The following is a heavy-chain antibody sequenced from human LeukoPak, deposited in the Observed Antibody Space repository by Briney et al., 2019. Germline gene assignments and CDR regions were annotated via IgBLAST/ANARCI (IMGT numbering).Heavy chain of an antibody. CDR2: INHSGST. Sequence: SETLSLTCAVYGGSFSGYYWSWIRQPPGKGLEWIGEINHSGSTNYNPSLKSRVTISVDTSKNQFSLKLSSVTAADTAVYYCARVETHPSNYQPKYYFDYWGQGTLVTVSS. CDR1: GGSFSGYY. D-gene: IGHD4-11*01. CDR3: ARVETHPSNYQPKYYFDY. J-gene: IGHJ4*02. V-gene: IGHV4-34*01.